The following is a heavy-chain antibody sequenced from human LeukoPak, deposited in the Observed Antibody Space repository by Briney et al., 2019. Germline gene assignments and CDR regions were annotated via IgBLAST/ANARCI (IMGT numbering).Heavy chain of an antibody. CDR2: TSYDGSNK. CDR3: AKSRESDYYYGMDV. Sequence: PGGSLRLSCAASGFTFSSYGMHWVRQAPGKGLEWVAVTSYDGSNKYYADSVKGRFTISRDNSKNTLYLQMNSLRAEDTAVYYCAKSRESDYYYGMDVWGKGTTVTVSS. V-gene: IGHV3-30*18. CDR1: GFTFSSYG. D-gene: IGHD3-10*01. J-gene: IGHJ6*04.